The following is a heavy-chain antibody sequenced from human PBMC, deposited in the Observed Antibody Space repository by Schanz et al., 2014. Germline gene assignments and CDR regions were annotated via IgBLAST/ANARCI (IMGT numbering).Heavy chain of an antibody. V-gene: IGHV1-18*01. D-gene: IGHD3-9*01. CDR2: ISVYTGNT. Sequence: QVQLVQSGAEVKKPGATVKVSCKASGYIFINSGISWVRQAPGQGLEWMGWISVYTGNTKYGQKVQGRVTMTADTSTNTAYMELRSLRSDDAAVYYCAKAEYDILTDSYSRLDAWGQGTLVTVSS. CDR3: AKAEYDILTDSYSRLDA. J-gene: IGHJ5*02. CDR1: GYIFINSG.